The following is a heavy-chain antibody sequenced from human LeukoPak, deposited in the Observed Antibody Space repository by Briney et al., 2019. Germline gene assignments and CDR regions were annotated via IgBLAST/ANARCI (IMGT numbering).Heavy chain of an antibody. D-gene: IGHD1-26*01. Sequence: GGSLRLSCAASGFTFTSYWMSWVRQAPGKGLEWVANIKQDGSEKYYVDSVKGRFTISRDNAKNSLYLQMTSLRAEDTAVYYCARDWSGSYSHYYYGMDVWGQGTTVTVSS. CDR3: ARDWSGSYSHYYYGMDV. CDR2: IKQDGSEK. J-gene: IGHJ6*02. CDR1: GFTFTSYW. V-gene: IGHV3-7*01.